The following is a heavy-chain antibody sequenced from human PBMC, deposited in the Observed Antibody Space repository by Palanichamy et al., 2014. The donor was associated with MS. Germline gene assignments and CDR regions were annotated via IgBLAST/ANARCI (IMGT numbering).Heavy chain of an antibody. CDR3: AKDIVGATTSPWGIDY. V-gene: IGHV3-30*18. J-gene: IGHJ4*02. Sequence: QVQLVESGGGVVQPGRSLRLSCAASRFTFSSCGMHWVRQAPGKGLEWVAVISYDGSNKYNADSVKGRFTISRDNSKNTLYLQMNSLRAEDTAVYYCAKDIVGATTSPWGIDYWGQGTLVTVSS. D-gene: IGHD1-26*01. CDR1: RFTFSSCG. CDR2: ISYDGSNK.